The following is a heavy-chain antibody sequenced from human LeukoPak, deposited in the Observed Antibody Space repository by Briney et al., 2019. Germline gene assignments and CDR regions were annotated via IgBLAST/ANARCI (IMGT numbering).Heavy chain of an antibody. J-gene: IGHJ6*02. V-gene: IGHV4-34*01. Sequence: SETLSLTCAVYGGSFSGYYWSWIRQPPGKGLEWIGEINHSGSTNYNPSLKSRVTISVDTSKNQFSLKLSSVTAADTAVYYCARKRMWGTVTMARQTYYYYGMDVWGQGTTVTASS. CDR2: INHSGST. CDR1: GGSFSGYY. D-gene: IGHD4-4*01. CDR3: ARKRMWGTVTMARQTYYYYGMDV.